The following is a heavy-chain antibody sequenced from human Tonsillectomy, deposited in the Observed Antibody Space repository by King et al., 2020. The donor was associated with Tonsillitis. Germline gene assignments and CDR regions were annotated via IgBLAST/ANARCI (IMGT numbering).Heavy chain of an antibody. V-gene: IGHV3-23*04. D-gene: IGHD3-16*01. Sequence: VQLVESGGGLVQPGGSLRLSCAASGFTFSTYSMTWVREAPGKGLDWVSSISSSATSMYYADSVKGRFIISRDNSKNTLYLQMTSLRAEDTALYYCAKYVYAYNFDSWGQGTLVTVSS. CDR1: GFTFSTYS. CDR2: ISSSATSM. J-gene: IGHJ4*02. CDR3: AKYVYAYNFDS.